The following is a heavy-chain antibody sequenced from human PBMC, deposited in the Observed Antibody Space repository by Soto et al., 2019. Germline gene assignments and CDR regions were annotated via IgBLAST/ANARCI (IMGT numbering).Heavy chain of an antibody. Sequence: GGSLRLSCAASGFTFSSYAMSWVRQAPGKGLEWVSAISGSGGSTYYADSVKGRFTISRDNSKNTLYLQMNSLRAEDTAVYYCAKIFGGVIVPYYFDYWGQGTLVTVSS. CDR2: ISGSGGST. D-gene: IGHD3-16*02. J-gene: IGHJ4*02. V-gene: IGHV3-23*01. CDR1: GFTFSSYA. CDR3: AKIFGGVIVPYYFDY.